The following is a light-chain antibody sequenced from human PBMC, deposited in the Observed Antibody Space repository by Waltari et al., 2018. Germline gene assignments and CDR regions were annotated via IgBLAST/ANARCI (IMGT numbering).Light chain of an antibody. CDR1: QSIYTW. Sequence: DIQMTQSPSTLSASVGDRVTITCRASQSIYTWLAWYQQKPGKAPKVLISKASTLKSGVPSRVSGSGSGTEFTLTISSLQPDDFATYYCQQYNGYSRTFGQGTKVEIK. CDR3: QQYNGYSRT. J-gene: IGKJ1*01. V-gene: IGKV1-5*03. CDR2: KAS.